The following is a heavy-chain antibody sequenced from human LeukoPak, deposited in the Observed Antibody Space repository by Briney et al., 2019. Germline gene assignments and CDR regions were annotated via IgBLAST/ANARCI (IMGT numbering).Heavy chain of an antibody. Sequence: SETLSLTCTVSGYSISTGSYWGWIRQPPGKGLEWIGNIQYRGDSYYNPSLKSRVTMSVDTSKNQFSLKLNSVTAADTAVYYCASLSEYCSAGSCYLGWFDPWGQGTLVTVSA. J-gene: IGHJ5*02. V-gene: IGHV4-38-2*02. CDR3: ASLSEYCSAGSCYLGWFDP. CDR1: GYSISTGSY. D-gene: IGHD2-15*01. CDR2: IQYRGDS.